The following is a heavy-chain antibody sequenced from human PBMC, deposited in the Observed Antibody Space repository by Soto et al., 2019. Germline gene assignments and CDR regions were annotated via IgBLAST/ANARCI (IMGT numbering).Heavy chain of an antibody. Sequence: ASVKVSCKASGYTFTSYYMHWVRQAPGQGLEWMGIINPSGGSTSYAQKFQGRVTMTRDTSTSTVYMELSSLRSEDTAVYYCAGEYSGYEGPGLYFDYWGQGTLVTVSS. J-gene: IGHJ4*02. CDR2: INPSGGST. CDR3: AGEYSGYEGPGLYFDY. CDR1: GYTFTSYY. V-gene: IGHV1-46*01. D-gene: IGHD5-12*01.